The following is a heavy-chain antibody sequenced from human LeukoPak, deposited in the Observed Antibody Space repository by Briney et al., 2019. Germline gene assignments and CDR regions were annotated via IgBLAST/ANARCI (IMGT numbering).Heavy chain of an antibody. CDR1: GGTFSSYA. Sequence: ASVKVSCKASGGTFSSYAISWVRQAPGQGLEWMGRIIPILGIANYAQKFQGRVAITADKSTSTAYMELSGLRSEDTAVYYCAREAYDILTGYGNFFDYWGQGTLVTVSS. V-gene: IGHV1-69*04. D-gene: IGHD3-9*01. CDR3: AREAYDILTGYGNFFDY. CDR2: IIPILGIA. J-gene: IGHJ4*02.